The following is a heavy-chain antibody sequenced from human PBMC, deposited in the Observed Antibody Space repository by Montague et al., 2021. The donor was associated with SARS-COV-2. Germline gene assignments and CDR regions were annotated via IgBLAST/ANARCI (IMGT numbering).Heavy chain of an antibody. CDR3: ARGIGSWWAAGH. D-gene: IGHD3-10*01. V-gene: IGHV4-39*01. Sequence: SETLSLTCIVSGVSISTSDYYWGCLRQSPGKGLEWIGSVHYSGGTNYNPSPESRVTIYVDTSKNMFSLRLRSVTAADTAVYYCARGIGSWWAAGHWGQGILVTVSS. CDR2: VHYSGGT. CDR1: GVSISTSDYY. J-gene: IGHJ4*02.